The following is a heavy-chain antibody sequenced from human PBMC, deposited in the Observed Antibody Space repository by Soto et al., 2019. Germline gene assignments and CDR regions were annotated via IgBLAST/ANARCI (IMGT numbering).Heavy chain of an antibody. D-gene: IGHD2-2*01. Sequence: GGSLRLSCAASGFTFNSYAMNWVRQAPGKGLAWVSAIGTDGNTYYANSVKGRFTISRDNSRTTLYLQMKSLRVEDTALYYCVRKYPGTRPFDYWGQGTLVTVSS. CDR2: IGTDGNT. V-gene: IGHV3-23*01. J-gene: IGHJ4*01. CDR1: GFTFNSYA. CDR3: VRKYPGTRPFDY.